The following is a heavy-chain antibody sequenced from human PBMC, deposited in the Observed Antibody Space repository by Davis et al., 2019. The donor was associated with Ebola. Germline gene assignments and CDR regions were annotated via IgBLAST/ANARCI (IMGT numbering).Heavy chain of an antibody. D-gene: IGHD6-19*01. Sequence: SVKVSCKTSGGTFRSFAVSWLRQAPGQGLEWMGGIIPLFASPNYAQKFQGRVTITADESTSTVYLELSSLISEDTAVYYCARVQTGYYFDSSDSPSWFHPWGQGTLVTVSS. CDR1: GGTFRSFA. J-gene: IGHJ5*02. CDR3: ARVQTGYYFDSSDSPSWFHP. V-gene: IGHV1-69*13. CDR2: IIPLFASP.